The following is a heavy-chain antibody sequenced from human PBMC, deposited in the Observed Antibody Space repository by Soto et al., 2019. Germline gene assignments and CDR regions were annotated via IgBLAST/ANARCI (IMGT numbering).Heavy chain of an antibody. Sequence: SVKDSCKASGGTFGTHIINWVRQAPGQGLEWMGGIIPLFGTGSYAQKFRDRVSITADGSTYTAYMELSSLRSEDTAVYYCARSDSSGFYLPFWGQGTLVTVSS. CDR3: ARSDSSGFYLPF. CDR1: GGTFGTHI. D-gene: IGHD3-22*01. J-gene: IGHJ4*02. V-gene: IGHV1-69*01. CDR2: IIPLFGTG.